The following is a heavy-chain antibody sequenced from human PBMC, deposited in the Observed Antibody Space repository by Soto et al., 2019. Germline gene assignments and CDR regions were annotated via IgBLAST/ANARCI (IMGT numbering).Heavy chain of an antibody. CDR2: ISYDGSNK. Sequence: QVQLVESGGGVVQPGRSLRLSCAASGFTFSSYGMHWVRQAPGKGLEWVAVISYDGSNKYYADSVKGRFTISRDNSKNTLYLQMNSLRAEDTAVYYCARVHTVLTRDDIWGQGTMVTVSS. D-gene: IGHD4-17*01. J-gene: IGHJ3*02. CDR3: ARVHTVLTRDDI. V-gene: IGHV3-30*03. CDR1: GFTFSSYG.